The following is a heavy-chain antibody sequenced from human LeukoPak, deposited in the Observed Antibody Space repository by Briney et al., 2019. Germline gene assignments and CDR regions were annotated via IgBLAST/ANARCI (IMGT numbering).Heavy chain of an antibody. CDR1: GYIFITYY. CDR3: VRDLLAGYDY. CDR2: IKPTGGDT. V-gene: IGHV1-46*01. J-gene: IGHJ4*02. Sequence: ASVKVSCKASGYIFITYYIHWVRQAPGQGLEWMGVIKPTGGDTSYAQQFQGRVTMTRDTSTSTVYMELSSLRFEDTAVYYCVRDLLAGYDYWGQGTLVTVSS. D-gene: IGHD1-26*01.